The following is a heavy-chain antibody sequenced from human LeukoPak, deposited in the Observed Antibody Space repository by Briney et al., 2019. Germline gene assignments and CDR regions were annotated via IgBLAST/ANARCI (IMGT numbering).Heavy chain of an antibody. CDR1: GFTFSSYS. CDR2: VSTGSNYI. CDR3: ASIAQIVVVPAAFLVNGAFDI. J-gene: IGHJ3*02. V-gene: IGHV3-21*01. Sequence: GGSLRLSCTASGFTFSSYSLNWVRQAPGKGLEWVSSVSTGSNYIYYADSVKGRFTISRDNDKNSLYLQMNSLRAEDTAVYYCASIAQIVVVPAAFLVNGAFDIWGQGTMVTVSS. D-gene: IGHD2-2*01.